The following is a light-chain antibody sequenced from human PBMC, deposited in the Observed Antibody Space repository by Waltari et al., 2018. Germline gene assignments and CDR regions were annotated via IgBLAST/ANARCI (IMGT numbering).Light chain of an antibody. CDR3: AAWDDSLSGVV. J-gene: IGLJ2*01. CDR1: SPNIGSNF. Sequence: QSVLTQPPSASGTPGQRVSISCSGRSPNIGSNFVYWYQQVPGTAPKPLTLWNSQRPSEAPARFSGSKSGSSASLAISGLRSEDEADYYCAAWDDSLSGVVFGGGTKLTVL. V-gene: IGLV1-47*01. CDR2: WNS.